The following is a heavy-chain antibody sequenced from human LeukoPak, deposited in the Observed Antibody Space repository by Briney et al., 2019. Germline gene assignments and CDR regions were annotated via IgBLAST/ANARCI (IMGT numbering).Heavy chain of an antibody. Sequence: GGSLRPSCAASGNYWMHWVRQAPGKGPVWVSHINSDGSWTSYADSVKGRFTISKDNAKNTVYLQMNNLRAEDTAVYYCVSFYGAYWGRGTLVTVSS. D-gene: IGHD2/OR15-2a*01. V-gene: IGHV3-74*01. CDR2: INSDGSWT. CDR3: VSFYGAY. CDR1: GNYW. J-gene: IGHJ4*02.